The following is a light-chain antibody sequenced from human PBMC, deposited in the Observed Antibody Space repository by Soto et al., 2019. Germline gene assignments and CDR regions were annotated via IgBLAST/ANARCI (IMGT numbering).Light chain of an antibody. CDR3: SSYTSSSTSYV. CDR1: SSDVGGYNY. Sequence: QSVLTQPPSASGSPGQSVTISCTGTSSDVGGYNYVSWYQQHPGKAPKLIIYEVSNRPSGVSNRFSGSKSGNTASLTISGLQAEDEADYYCSSYTSSSTSYVFGTGTKLTVL. CDR2: EVS. J-gene: IGLJ1*01. V-gene: IGLV2-14*01.